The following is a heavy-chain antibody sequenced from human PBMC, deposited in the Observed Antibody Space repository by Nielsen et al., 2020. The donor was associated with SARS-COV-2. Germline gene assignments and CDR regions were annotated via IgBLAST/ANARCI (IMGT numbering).Heavy chain of an antibody. CDR1: GFTFSSYS. D-gene: IGHD3-10*01. V-gene: IGHV3-21*01. J-gene: IGHJ4*02. Sequence: GESLKISCAASGFTFSSYSMNWVRQAPGKGLEWVSSISSSSSYIYYADSVKGRFTISRDNAKNSLYLQMNSLRAEDTAVYYCARDSGGPEWFGAKGGLDYWGQGTLVTVSS. CDR3: ARDSGGPEWFGAKGGLDY. CDR2: ISSSSSYI.